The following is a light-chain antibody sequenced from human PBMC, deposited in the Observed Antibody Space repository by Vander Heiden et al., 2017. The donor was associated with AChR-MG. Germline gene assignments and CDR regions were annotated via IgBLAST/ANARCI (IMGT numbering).Light chain of an antibody. CDR1: QSVSDN. CDR3: QQVNKWPST. Sequence: ATLSCRASQSVSDNLAWYQQKPGQAPRLLIHGASTRATGIPARISGSGSGTEFTLTISSLQSEDFAVYYCQQVNKWPSTFGQRTKVEIK. J-gene: IGKJ1*01. CDR2: GAS. V-gene: IGKV3-15*01.